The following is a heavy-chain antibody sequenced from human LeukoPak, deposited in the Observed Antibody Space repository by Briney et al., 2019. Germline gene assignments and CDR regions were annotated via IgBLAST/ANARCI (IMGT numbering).Heavy chain of an antibody. V-gene: IGHV3-23*01. CDR1: GFVFSNFA. CDR2: ITGNGADT. J-gene: IGHJ4*02. Sequence: GGSLRLSCAVSGFVFSNFAMTWVRQAPGKGLEWVSGITGNGADTYYADSVKGRFTISRDNSRNTLYLQMNSLRAEDTAVYYCAKRGSGWSYDYWGQGTLVTVSS. D-gene: IGHD6-19*01. CDR3: AKRGSGWSYDY.